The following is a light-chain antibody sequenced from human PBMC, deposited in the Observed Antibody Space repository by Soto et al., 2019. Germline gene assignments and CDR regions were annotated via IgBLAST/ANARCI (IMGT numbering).Light chain of an antibody. CDR2: GAS. Sequence: EIVLTQSPVTLSLSPGERATLSCRASQSVSNNYLAWYQQKPGQAPRLLIYGASNRATGIPVRFSGSGSGTDFTLTISRLEPEDFAVYYCQQHETLITFGQGTRLEIK. J-gene: IGKJ5*01. CDR1: QSVSNNY. CDR3: QQHETLIT. V-gene: IGKV3-20*01.